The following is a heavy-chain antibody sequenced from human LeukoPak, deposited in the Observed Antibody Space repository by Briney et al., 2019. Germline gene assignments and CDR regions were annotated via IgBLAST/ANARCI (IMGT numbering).Heavy chain of an antibody. V-gene: IGHV3-30-3*01. CDR1: GFTFSSYA. CDR3: ARDRDFNIVVVPAALNWFDP. D-gene: IGHD2-2*01. Sequence: QPGGSLRLSCAASGFTFSSYAMHWVRQAPGKGLEWVAVISYDGSNKYYADSVKGRFTISRDNSKNTLYLQMNSLRAEDTAVYYCARDRDFNIVVVPAALNWFDPWGQGTLVTVSS. CDR2: ISYDGSNK. J-gene: IGHJ5*02.